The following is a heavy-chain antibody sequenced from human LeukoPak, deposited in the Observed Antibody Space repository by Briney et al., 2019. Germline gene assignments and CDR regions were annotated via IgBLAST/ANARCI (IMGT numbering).Heavy chain of an antibody. V-gene: IGHV3-23*01. D-gene: IGHD2-2*01. CDR3: AREPSTARHFDY. J-gene: IGHJ4*02. CDR1: GFTFSSYA. Sequence: GGSLRLSCAASGFTFSSYAMSWVRQAPGKGLEWVSAISGSGGSTYYADSVKGRFTISRDNAKNSLYLQMNSLRAEDTAVYYCAREPSTARHFDYWGQGTLVTVSS. CDR2: ISGSGGST.